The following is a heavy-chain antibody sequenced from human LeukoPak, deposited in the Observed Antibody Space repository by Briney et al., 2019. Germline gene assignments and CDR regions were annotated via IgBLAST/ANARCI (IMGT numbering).Heavy chain of an antibody. D-gene: IGHD7-27*01. CDR3: ARGGDLQALLGKRPYYYYYGMDV. J-gene: IGHJ6*02. Sequence: GASVKVSCKASGGTFSSYAISWVRQAPGQGLEWMGGIIPIFGTANYAQKFQGRVTITADKSTSTAYMELSSLRSEDTAVYYCARGGDLQALLGKRPYYYYYGMDVWGQGTTVTVSS. V-gene: IGHV1-69*06. CDR1: GGTFSSYA. CDR2: IIPIFGTA.